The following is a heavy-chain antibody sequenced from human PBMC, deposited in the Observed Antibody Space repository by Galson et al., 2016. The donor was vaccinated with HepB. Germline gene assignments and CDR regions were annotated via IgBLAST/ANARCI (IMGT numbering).Heavy chain of an antibody. J-gene: IGHJ4*02. CDR2: ISYSSSYM. CDR3: ARDRGGGAPKLVIFDY. CDR1: GFTFSNAW. D-gene: IGHD3-16*01. Sequence: SLRLSCAASGFTFSNAWMNWVRQAPGKGLEWVSSISYSSSYMPYADAVKGRFTISRDNAKNSLYLQMNSLGAEDTAVYFCARDRGGGAPKLVIFDYWGQGTLVTVSS. V-gene: IGHV3-21*01.